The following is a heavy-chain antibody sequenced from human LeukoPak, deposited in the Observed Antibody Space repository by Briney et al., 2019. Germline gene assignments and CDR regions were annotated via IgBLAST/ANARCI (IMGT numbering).Heavy chain of an antibody. CDR3: ARGHKRYGPRHWFDP. V-gene: IGHV3-23*01. Sequence: GGTLRLSCAASGFTFSSYGMNWVRQAPGKRLEWVSGIVPSGGTTYYADSVKGRFTVSRDNSKNTLYLQMNSLRADDTAVYFCARGHKRYGPRHWFDPWGQGTLVTVSS. D-gene: IGHD1-14*01. CDR2: IVPSGGTT. CDR1: GFTFSSYG. J-gene: IGHJ5*02.